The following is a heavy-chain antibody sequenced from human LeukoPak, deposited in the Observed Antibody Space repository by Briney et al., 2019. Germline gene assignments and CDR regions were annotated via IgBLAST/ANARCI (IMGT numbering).Heavy chain of an antibody. CDR3: AKWDGGGDCSNCFDY. CDR1: GFTFSSYA. Sequence: GGSLRLSCAASGFTFSSYAMSWVRQAPGKGLEWVSAISGSGGSTYYADSVKGRFTISRDNSKNTLYLQMNSLRAEDTAVYYCAKWDGGGDCSNCFDYWGQGTLVTVSS. CDR2: ISGSGGST. D-gene: IGHD2-21*01. J-gene: IGHJ4*02. V-gene: IGHV3-23*01.